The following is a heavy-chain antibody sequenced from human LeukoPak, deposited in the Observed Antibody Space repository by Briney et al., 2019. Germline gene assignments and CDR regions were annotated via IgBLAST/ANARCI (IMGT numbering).Heavy chain of an antibody. J-gene: IGHJ6*03. Sequence: SETLSLTCTVSGGSISSSSYYWGWIRQPPGKGLEWIGSIYYSGSTYYNPSLKSRVTISVDTSKNQFSLKLSSVTAADTAVYYCARHGSSSSTKHELEYYYYMDVWGKGTTVTVSS. V-gene: IGHV4-39*01. CDR1: GGSISSSSYY. CDR3: ARHGSSSSTKHELEYYYYMDV. CDR2: IYYSGST. D-gene: IGHD2-2*01.